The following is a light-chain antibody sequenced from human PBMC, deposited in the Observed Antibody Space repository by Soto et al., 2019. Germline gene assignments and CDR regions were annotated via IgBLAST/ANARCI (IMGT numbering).Light chain of an antibody. V-gene: IGKV3-15*01. CDR2: GAS. CDR3: QQYNNWPLT. CDR1: QTVDRN. J-gene: IGKJ4*01. Sequence: EIEMTQSPVTLSVSPGEGATLSCRASQTVDRNLAWYQKKPGQAPRLLIFGASTRATGIPARFSGSGSGTEFTLIISSLQSEDFAVYYCQQYNNWPLTFGGGTKVEIK.